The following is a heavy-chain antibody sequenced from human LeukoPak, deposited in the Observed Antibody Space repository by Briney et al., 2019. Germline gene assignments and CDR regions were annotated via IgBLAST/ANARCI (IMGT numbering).Heavy chain of an antibody. D-gene: IGHD1-1*01. Sequence: SGGSLRHSRAAPGFSFITYGMYSVCQAPGKGLEWVAVVSYDASSTYYADSVKGRFTISRDNSKNTLYLQMNSLRSDDTAVYFCNKLQRQLHEMGNLYFDYWGQGTLVTVSS. CDR3: NKLQRQLHEMGNLYFDY. CDR1: GFSFITYG. J-gene: IGHJ4*02. CDR2: VSYDASST. V-gene: IGHV3-30*03.